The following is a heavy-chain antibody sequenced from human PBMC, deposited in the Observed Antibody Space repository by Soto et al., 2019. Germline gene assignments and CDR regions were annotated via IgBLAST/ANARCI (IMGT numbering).Heavy chain of an antibody. D-gene: IGHD6-13*01. V-gene: IGHV4-59*08. CDR1: GGSINNYY. CDR3: ARRYSSSFDF. Sequence: PSETLSLTCTVSGGSINNYYWSWIRQSPGEGLEWVGHIYSSGNTNYNPSLQSRVTISLDTSKNQFSLKLNSVTAADTAVYYCARRYSSSFDFWGQGTLVTVSS. J-gene: IGHJ4*02. CDR2: IYSSGNT.